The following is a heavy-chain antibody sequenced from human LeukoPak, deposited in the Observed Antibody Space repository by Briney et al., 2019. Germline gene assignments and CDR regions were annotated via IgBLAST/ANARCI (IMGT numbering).Heavy chain of an antibody. CDR1: GGSISSYY. Sequence: PSETLSLTCTVSGGSISSYYWSWIRQPPGKGLEWIGFLYYSWSTNYNPSLKSRVTISVDTSKNQFSLKLSSVTAADTAVYYCARDRITMVRGVIIGDAFDIWGQGTMVTVSS. J-gene: IGHJ3*02. D-gene: IGHD3-10*01. V-gene: IGHV4-59*01. CDR3: ARDRITMVRGVIIGDAFDI. CDR2: LYYSWST.